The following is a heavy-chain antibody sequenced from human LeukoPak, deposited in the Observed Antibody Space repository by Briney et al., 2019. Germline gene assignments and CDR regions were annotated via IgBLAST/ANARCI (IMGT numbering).Heavy chain of an antibody. CDR1: GGSISSYY. V-gene: IGHV4-59*08. D-gene: IGHD2-21*02. CDR3: ARVRLTSIWFDP. CDR2: IYYSGST. J-gene: IGHJ5*02. Sequence: SETLSLTCTVSGGSISSYYWSWIRQPPGKGLEWIGYIYYSGSTYYSPSLKSRVTISVDTSKNQFSLKLSSVTAADTAVYSCARVRLTSIWFDPWGQGTLVTVSS.